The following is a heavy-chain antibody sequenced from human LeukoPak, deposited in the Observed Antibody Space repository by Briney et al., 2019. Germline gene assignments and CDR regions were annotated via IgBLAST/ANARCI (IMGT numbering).Heavy chain of an antibody. Sequence: PGGSLRLSCAASGFTFSSYSMNWVRQAPGKGLEWVSSISSSSSYIYYADSVKGRFTISRDNAKNSLYLQMNSLRAEDTAVYYCARGVYSSSWTLDAFDIWGQGTMVTVSS. D-gene: IGHD6-13*01. J-gene: IGHJ3*02. CDR1: GFTFSSYS. V-gene: IGHV3-21*01. CDR3: ARGVYSSSWTLDAFDI. CDR2: ISSSSSYI.